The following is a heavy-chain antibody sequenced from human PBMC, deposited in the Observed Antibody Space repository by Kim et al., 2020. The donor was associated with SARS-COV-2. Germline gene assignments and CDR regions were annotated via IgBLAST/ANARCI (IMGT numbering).Heavy chain of an antibody. CDR2: IYYSGST. J-gene: IGHJ3*02. V-gene: IGHV4-31*03. D-gene: IGHD3-10*02. CDR1: GGSISSGGYY. CDR3: ARVRGMIGELDDAFDI. Sequence: SETLSLTCTVSGGSISSGGYYWSWIRQHPGKGLEWIGYIYYSGSTYYNPSLKSRVTISVDTSKNQFSLKLSSVTAADTAVYYCARVRGMIGELDDAFDIWGQGTMVTVSS.